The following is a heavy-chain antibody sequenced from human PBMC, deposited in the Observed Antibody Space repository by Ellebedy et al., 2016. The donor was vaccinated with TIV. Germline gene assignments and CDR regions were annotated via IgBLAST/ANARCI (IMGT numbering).Heavy chain of an antibody. D-gene: IGHD6-19*01. CDR1: GGSFSGYY. CDR3: ARGDSSGWYYY. V-gene: IGHV4-34*01. J-gene: IGHJ4*02. Sequence: MPSETLSLTCAVYGGSFSGYYWSWIRQPPGKGLEWIGEINHSRSTNYNPSLKSRVTISVDTSKNQFSLKLSSVTAADTAVYYCARGDSSGWYYYWGQGTLVTVSS. CDR2: INHSRST.